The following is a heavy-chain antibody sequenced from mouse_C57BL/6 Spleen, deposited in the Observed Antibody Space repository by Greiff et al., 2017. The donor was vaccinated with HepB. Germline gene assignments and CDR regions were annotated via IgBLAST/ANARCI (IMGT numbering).Heavy chain of an antibody. V-gene: IGHV5-17*01. CDR2: ISSGSSTI. Sequence: EVQVVESGGGLVKPGGSLKLSCAASGFTFSDYGMHWVRQAPEKGLEWVAYISSGSSTIYYADTVKGRFTISRDNAKNTLFLQMTSLRSEDTAMYYCARRGIWDYYGSIDYWGQGTTLTVSS. J-gene: IGHJ2*01. D-gene: IGHD1-1*01. CDR1: GFTFSDYG. CDR3: ARRGIWDYYGSIDY.